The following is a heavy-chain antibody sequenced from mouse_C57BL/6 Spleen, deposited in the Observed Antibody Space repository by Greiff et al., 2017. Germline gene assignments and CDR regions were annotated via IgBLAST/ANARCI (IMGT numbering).Heavy chain of an antibody. CDR1: GFPFSSYA. CDR2: ISDGGSYT. D-gene: IGHD1-1*02. CDR3: ASDYGPKGTFDY. V-gene: IGHV5-4*01. Sequence: DVHLVESGGGLVKPGGSLKLSCAASGFPFSSYAMSWVRQTPEKRLEWVATISDGGSYTYYPDNVKGRFTIARDNAKNNLYLQMSHLKSEDTAMYYCASDYGPKGTFDYWGQGTTLTVSS. J-gene: IGHJ2*01.